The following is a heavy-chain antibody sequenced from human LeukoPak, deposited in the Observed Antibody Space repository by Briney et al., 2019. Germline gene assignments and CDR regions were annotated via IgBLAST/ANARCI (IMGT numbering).Heavy chain of an antibody. D-gene: IGHD5-12*01. Sequence: PSETLSLTCTASGVSISSYVMHWIRQPPGKGLGWVAYISDIGSINYNPSLKTRVTISLETTNNHMSLMLSSVTTTDTAVYYCLGGHARNTVDFFGHGSLVTVSS. CDR1: GVSISSYV. CDR2: ISDIGSI. CDR3: LGGHARNTVDF. V-gene: IGHV4-59*08. J-gene: IGHJ4*01.